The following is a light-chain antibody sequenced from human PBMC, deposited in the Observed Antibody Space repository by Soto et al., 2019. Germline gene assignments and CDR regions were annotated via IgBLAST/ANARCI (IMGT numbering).Light chain of an antibody. V-gene: IGLV2-11*01. CDR1: SVDVGAYDF. CDR2: VVS. J-gene: IGLJ1*01. Sequence: SALAQPHSVSGSPGQSVTISCTGTSVDVGAYDFVSWYQQHPGKAPKLLIYVVSGRPSGVPDRFSGSKSGNAASLTISGLQAEAEADYYCSSFTTSHTYIFGTGTKVTVL. CDR3: SSFTTSHTYI.